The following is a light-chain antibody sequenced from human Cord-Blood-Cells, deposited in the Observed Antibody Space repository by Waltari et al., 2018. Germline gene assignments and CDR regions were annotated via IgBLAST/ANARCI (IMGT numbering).Light chain of an antibody. CDR1: SSDVGGYNY. J-gene: IGLJ2*01. CDR3: SSYTSSSTVV. V-gene: IGLV2-14*01. CDR2: DVR. Sequence: QSALTQPASVSGSPGQSITISCTGTSSDVGGYNYVSWYQQHPGKAPKLMIYDVRNRPSGVSNRVSGSKSGNTASLTISVLQAEDEADYYCSSYTSSSTVVFGGGTKLTVL.